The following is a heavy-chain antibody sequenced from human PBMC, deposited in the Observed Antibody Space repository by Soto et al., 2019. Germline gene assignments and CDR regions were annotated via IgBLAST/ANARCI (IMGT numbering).Heavy chain of an antibody. CDR3: ARRYSSGSRNWFDP. D-gene: IGHD6-19*01. V-gene: IGHV4-39*01. J-gene: IGHJ5*02. CDR1: GGSINSCSYF. CDR2: IYYSGST. Sequence: SETLSLTCSVSGGSINSCSYFWGWVRQPPGKGLEWIGSIYYSGSTYYNPSLRSRVTISVDTSKNQFSLKLSSVTAADTAVFYCARRYSSGSRNWFDPWGQGNLVTVAS.